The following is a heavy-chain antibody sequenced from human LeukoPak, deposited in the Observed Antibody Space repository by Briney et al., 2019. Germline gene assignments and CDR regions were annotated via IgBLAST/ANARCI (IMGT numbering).Heavy chain of an antibody. CDR3: AKGEHGDYGDY. V-gene: IGHV3-30*18. J-gene: IGHJ4*02. D-gene: IGHD4-17*01. CDR1: GFTFSSYG. Sequence: GGSLRLSCAASGFTFSSYGMHWVRQAPGKGLEWVAVISYDGSNKYYADSVKGRFTISRDNSKNTLYLQMNSLRAEDTAVYYCAKGEHGDYGDYWGQGTLVTVSS. CDR2: ISYDGSNK.